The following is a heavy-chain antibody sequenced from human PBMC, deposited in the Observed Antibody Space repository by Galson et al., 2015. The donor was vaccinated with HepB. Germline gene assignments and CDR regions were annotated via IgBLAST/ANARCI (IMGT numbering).Heavy chain of an antibody. D-gene: IGHD6-13*01. CDR2: AKYRSKWYN. V-gene: IGHV6-1*01. J-gene: IGHJ4*02. Sequence: CAISGDSVSNKDTTWNWIRQSPSRGLEWLGRAKYRSKWYNDYAVSVKGRITINPDTSKNQFSLQLNSVTPEDTAVYYCARQGSSSGYTGLDYWGQEILVTVSS. CDR1: GDSVSNKDTT. CDR3: ARQGSSSGYTGLDY.